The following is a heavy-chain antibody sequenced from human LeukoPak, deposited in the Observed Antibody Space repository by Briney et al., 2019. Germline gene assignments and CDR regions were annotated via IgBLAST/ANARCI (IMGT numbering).Heavy chain of an antibody. Sequence: GGSLRLSCAASGFTFSSYAMSWFRQAPGKGLEWVGFIRSKAYGGTTECAASVKGRFTISRDDSKNIAYLQMNSLKTEDTAVYYCTRGGWTVDYWGQGALVTVSS. J-gene: IGHJ4*02. CDR3: TRGGWTVDY. CDR1: GFTFSSYA. V-gene: IGHV3-49*03. CDR2: IRSKAYGGTT. D-gene: IGHD3/OR15-3a*01.